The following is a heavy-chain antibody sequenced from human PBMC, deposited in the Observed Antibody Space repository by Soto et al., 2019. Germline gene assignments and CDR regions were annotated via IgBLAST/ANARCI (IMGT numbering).Heavy chain of an antibody. Sequence: GGSVRLSCAASGFTFSSYWMHWVRQAPGKGLVWVSHIDSDGSSTNYADSVKGRFTISRDNAKNTLYLQMNSLRAEDTAVYYCARGWVQLWPFDYWGQGTLVTVSS. V-gene: IGHV3-74*01. CDR2: IDSDGSST. D-gene: IGHD5-18*01. CDR1: GFTFSSYW. J-gene: IGHJ4*02. CDR3: ARGWVQLWPFDY.